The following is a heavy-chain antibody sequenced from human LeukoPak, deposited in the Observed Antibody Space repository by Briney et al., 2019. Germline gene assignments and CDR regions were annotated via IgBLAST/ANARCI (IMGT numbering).Heavy chain of an antibody. Sequence: SGGSLRLSCAASGFIFSNYAMNWVRQAPGKGLEWVAVISYDGGNKYYADSVKGRFTISRDNAKNSPYLQMNSLRAEDTAVYYCARDLVVGRWKAFDIWGQGTMVTVSS. V-gene: IGHV3-30-3*01. J-gene: IGHJ3*02. CDR1: GFIFSNYA. D-gene: IGHD1-26*01. CDR3: ARDLVVGRWKAFDI. CDR2: ISYDGGNK.